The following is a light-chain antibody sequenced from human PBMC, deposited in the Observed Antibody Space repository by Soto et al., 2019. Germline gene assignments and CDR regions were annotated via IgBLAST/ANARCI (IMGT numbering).Light chain of an antibody. Sequence: AIRMTQSPSSFSASTGDNVTITCRASQRIGNSLAWYQQKPGKAPNLLIYDASTLPSGVPASFSGSGSGADFTLTITSLQSEDFATYYCQHYYKYPLTFGGGTKVEIK. CDR1: QRIGNS. J-gene: IGKJ4*02. CDR2: DAS. V-gene: IGKV1-8*01. CDR3: QHYYKYPLT.